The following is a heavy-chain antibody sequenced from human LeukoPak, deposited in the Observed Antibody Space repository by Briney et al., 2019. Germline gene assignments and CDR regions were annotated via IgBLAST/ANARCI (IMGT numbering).Heavy chain of an antibody. J-gene: IGHJ4*02. V-gene: IGHV4-34*01. Sequence: KPSETLSLTCAVYGGSFSGYYWSWIRQPPGKGLEWIGEINHSGSTNYNPSLKSRVTISVDTSKNQFSLKLSSVTAADTAVYYCARHRGAAKRRWYDYWGQGTLVTVSS. CDR3: ARHRGAAKRRWYDY. CDR2: INHSGST. D-gene: IGHD6-13*01. CDR1: GGSFSGYY.